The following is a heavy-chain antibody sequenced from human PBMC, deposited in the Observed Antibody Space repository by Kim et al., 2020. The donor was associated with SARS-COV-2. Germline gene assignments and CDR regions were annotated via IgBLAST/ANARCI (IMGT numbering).Heavy chain of an antibody. D-gene: IGHD1-1*01. Sequence: PALKSRGTISVDTSKNQFSLKLSSVTAADTAVYYCARGEGNEGWVDAFDIWGQGTMVTVSS. CDR3: ARGEGNEGWVDAFDI. V-gene: IGHV4-59*09. J-gene: IGHJ3*02.